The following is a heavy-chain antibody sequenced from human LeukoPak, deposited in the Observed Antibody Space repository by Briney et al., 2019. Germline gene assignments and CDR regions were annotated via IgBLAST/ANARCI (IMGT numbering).Heavy chain of an antibody. CDR1: GFTLSSYG. CDR2: ISHDGSKK. V-gene: IGHV3-30*03. D-gene: IGHD5-18*01. CDR3: ARANGQLWTTPDY. J-gene: IGHJ4*02. Sequence: HPGRSLRLSCAASGFTLSSYGMHWVRQPQGEGLEWVAVISHDGSKKYSAESVKGRFTISRDNSKNTLYLQMNSLRAEDTAVYYCARANGQLWTTPDYWGREPWSPSPQ.